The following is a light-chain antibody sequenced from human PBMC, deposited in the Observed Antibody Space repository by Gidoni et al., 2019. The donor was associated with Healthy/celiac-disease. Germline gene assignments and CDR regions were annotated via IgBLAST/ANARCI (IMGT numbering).Light chain of an antibody. CDR1: QDISNY. Sequence: DIQMTQSPSSLSASVGDRVTITCQAIQDISNYLNWYQQKPGKATKLLIYDASNLETGVPSRFSGSGSGTDFTFTISSLQPEDIATYYCQQYDNLPPLTFGGGTKVEIK. V-gene: IGKV1-33*01. CDR3: QQYDNLPPLT. CDR2: DAS. J-gene: IGKJ4*01.